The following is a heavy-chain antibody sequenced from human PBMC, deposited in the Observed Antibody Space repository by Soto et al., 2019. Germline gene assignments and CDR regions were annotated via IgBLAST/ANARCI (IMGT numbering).Heavy chain of an antibody. Sequence: PGGSLRLSCAASGFTFSSYAMTWVRQAPGKGLEWVSAISGSGGSTYYADSVKGQFTISRDNSKNTLYLQMNSLRAEDTAVYYCAREYTAWPLAYGLDVWGQGTTVTVSS. V-gene: IGHV3-23*01. CDR3: AREYTAWPLAYGLDV. CDR1: GFTFSSYA. CDR2: ISGSGGST. D-gene: IGHD2-2*02. J-gene: IGHJ6*02.